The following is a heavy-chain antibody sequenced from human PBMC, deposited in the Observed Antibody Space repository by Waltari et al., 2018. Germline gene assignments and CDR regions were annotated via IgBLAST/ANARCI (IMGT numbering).Heavy chain of an antibody. CDR3: ARGAAAAIDY. Sequence: EVQLVESGGGLVQPGGSLRLSCAASGFTFSSYDMPWVRQATGKGLEWVSAIGTAGDTYYPGSVKGRFTISRENGKNSLYLQMNSLRAEDTAVYYCARGAAAAIDYWGQGTLVTVSS. J-gene: IGHJ4*02. CDR1: GFTFSSYD. V-gene: IGHV3-13*01. CDR2: IGTAGDT. D-gene: IGHD6-13*01.